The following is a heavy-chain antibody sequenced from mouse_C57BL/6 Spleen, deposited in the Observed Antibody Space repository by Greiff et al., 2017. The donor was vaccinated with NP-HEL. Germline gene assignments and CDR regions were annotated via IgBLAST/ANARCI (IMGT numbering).Heavy chain of an antibody. D-gene: IGHD2-5*01. CDR3: ARKTIVKNYYAMDY. J-gene: IGHJ4*01. V-gene: IGHV3-6*01. Sequence: EVQLQESGPGLVKPSQSLSLTCSVTGYSITSGYYWNWIRQFPGNKLEWMGYISYDGSNNYNPFLKNRISITRDTSKNQFFLKLNSVTTEDTATYYCARKTIVKNYYAMDYWGQGTSVTVSS. CDR1: GYSITSGYY. CDR2: ISYDGSN.